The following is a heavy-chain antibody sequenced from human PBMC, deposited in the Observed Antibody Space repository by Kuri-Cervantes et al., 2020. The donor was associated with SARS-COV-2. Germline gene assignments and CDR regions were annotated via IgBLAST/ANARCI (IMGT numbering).Heavy chain of an antibody. J-gene: IGHJ6*02. CDR3: ARGPDYDFWSGYYLGGMDV. CDR1: GYTFTSNY. Sequence: ASVKVSCKASGYTFTSNYMHWVRQAPGQGLEWMGIINPSGGSTSYAQKFQGRVTMTGDTSTSTVYMELSSLRSEDTAVYYCARGPDYDFWSGYYLGGMDVWGQGTTVTVSS. D-gene: IGHD3-3*01. V-gene: IGHV1-46*01. CDR2: INPSGGST.